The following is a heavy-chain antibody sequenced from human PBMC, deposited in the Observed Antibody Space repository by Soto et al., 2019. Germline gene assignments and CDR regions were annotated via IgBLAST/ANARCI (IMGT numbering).Heavy chain of an antibody. Sequence: QVQLVQSGAEVKKPGSSVKVSCKASGGTFSNYAISWVRQAPGQGLEWMGGIIPIFGTAESAQKFQGRVTITADESTRTASSTAYMDLSSLRSEDTAFYYCARARSSSWYYFDLWGQGTLVTVSS. CDR1: GGTFSNYA. V-gene: IGHV1-69*12. J-gene: IGHJ4*02. CDR3: ARARSSSWYYFDL. D-gene: IGHD6-13*01. CDR2: IIPIFGTA.